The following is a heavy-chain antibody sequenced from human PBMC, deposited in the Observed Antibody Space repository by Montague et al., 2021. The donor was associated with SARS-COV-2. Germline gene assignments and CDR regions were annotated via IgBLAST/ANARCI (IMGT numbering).Heavy chain of an antibody. CDR2: IKQDGSEK. J-gene: IGHJ4*02. Sequence: RLSWSASGFTFSSYWMSWVRQAPGKGLEWVANIKQDGSEKYYVDSVKGRFTISRDNAKNSLYLQMNSLRAEDTAVYYCARDRGGSGSYYSEGFDYWGQGTLVTVSS. D-gene: IGHD3-10*01. V-gene: IGHV3-7*01. CDR3: ARDRGGSGSYYSEGFDY. CDR1: GFTFSSYW.